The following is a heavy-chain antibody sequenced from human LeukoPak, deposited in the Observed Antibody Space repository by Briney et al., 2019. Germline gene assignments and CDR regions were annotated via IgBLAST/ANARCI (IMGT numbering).Heavy chain of an antibody. CDR2: INPNSGGT. J-gene: IGHJ6*02. CDR1: GYTFTGYY. D-gene: IGHD6-13*01. V-gene: IGHV1-2*02. Sequence: ASVKVSCKASGYTFTGYYMHWVRQAPGQGLEWMGWINPNSGGTNYAQKFQGRVTMTRDTSISTAYMELSRLRSDDTAVYYCARLPMAAAEYYYYGMDVWGQGTTVTVSS. CDR3: ARLPMAAAEYYYYGMDV.